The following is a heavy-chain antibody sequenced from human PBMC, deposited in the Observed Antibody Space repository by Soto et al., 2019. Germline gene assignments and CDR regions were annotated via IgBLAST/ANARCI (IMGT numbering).Heavy chain of an antibody. CDR2: IYYSGST. V-gene: IGHV4-59*01. J-gene: IGHJ4*01. Sequence: SETLSLTCTVSGAPITINYWSWIRQAPGKGLEWIGYIYYSGSTTYNPSLKSRVTMSADTSKDLFSLKLNSVTAADTAVYYCARDAGGPYDHWGPGSLVTVSS. CDR3: ARDAGGPYDH. CDR1: GAPITINY. D-gene: IGHD2-15*01.